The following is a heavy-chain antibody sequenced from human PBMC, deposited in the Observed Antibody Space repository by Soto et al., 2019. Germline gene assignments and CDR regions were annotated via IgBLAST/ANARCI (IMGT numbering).Heavy chain of an antibody. CDR1: GYTFTSYG. Sequence: ASVKVSCKTSGYTFTSYGITWLRQAPGQGLEWMGWISGNNGNSNYAQKLQDRVTMTTDASTTTAYMELRSLTSDDTAVYFCARSTATGYYFYWGQGNQVTVSS. D-gene: IGHD3-9*01. J-gene: IGHJ4*02. V-gene: IGHV1-18*01. CDR2: ISGNNGNS. CDR3: ARSTATGYYFY.